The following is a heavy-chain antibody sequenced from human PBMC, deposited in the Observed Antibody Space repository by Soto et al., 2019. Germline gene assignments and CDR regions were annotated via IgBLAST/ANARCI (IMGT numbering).Heavy chain of an antibody. CDR3: ARYWGSVYVSVYYFDY. D-gene: IGHD7-27*01. CDR2: ISGSGGST. Sequence: GGSLRLSCAASGFTFSSYAMSWVRQAPGKGLEWVSAISGSGGSTYYADSVKGRFTISRDNSKNTLYLQMNSLRAEDTAVYYCARYWGSVYVSVYYFDYWGQGTLVTVSS. V-gene: IGHV3-23*01. J-gene: IGHJ4*02. CDR1: GFTFSSYA.